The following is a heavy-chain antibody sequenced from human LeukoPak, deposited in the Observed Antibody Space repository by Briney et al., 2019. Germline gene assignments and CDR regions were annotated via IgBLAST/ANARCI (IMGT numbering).Heavy chain of an antibody. Sequence: GGSLRLSCAASGVTFSNDGMDWVRRAPGQGLEWVSSISGSSTYIYYADSVKGRFTISRDNAKSSLYLQMDSLRAEDTAVYYCARERACGASSCVAYYFDSWGQGTLVTVSS. CDR3: ARERACGASSCVAYYFDS. CDR2: ISGSSTYI. V-gene: IGHV3-21*01. CDR1: GVTFSNDG. J-gene: IGHJ4*02. D-gene: IGHD2-2*01.